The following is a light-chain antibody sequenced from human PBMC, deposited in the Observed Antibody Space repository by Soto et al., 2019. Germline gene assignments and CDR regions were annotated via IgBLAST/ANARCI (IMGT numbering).Light chain of an antibody. CDR2: EAT. CDR3: CSYALSATAV. CDR1: SSDVGSYNL. V-gene: IGLV2-23*01. J-gene: IGLJ2*01. Sequence: QSVLTQPASVSGSPGQSITISCTGTSSDVGSYNLVSWYQQHPGKAPKLMIYEATKRPSGVSNRFSGSKSGNTASMTISGLQAEDEADYYCCSYALSATAVFGGGTKLTV.